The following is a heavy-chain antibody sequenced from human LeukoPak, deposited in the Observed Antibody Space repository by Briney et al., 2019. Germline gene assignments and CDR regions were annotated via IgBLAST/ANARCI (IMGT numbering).Heavy chain of an antibody. J-gene: IGHJ5*02. V-gene: IGHV5-51*01. CDR2: IYPGDSDT. Sequence: ASVKISCKGSGYSFTSYWIGWVRQMPGKGLEWMGIIYPGDSDTRYSPSFQGQVTISADKSISTAYLQWSSLKASDTAMYCAGSYSSSWAGFDPWGQGTLVTVSS. CDR3: GSYSSSWAGFDP. CDR1: GYSFTSYW. D-gene: IGHD6-13*01.